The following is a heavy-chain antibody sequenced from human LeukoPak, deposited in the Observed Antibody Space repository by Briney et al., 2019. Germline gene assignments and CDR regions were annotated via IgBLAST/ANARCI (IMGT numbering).Heavy chain of an antibody. D-gene: IGHD3-22*01. CDR3: ASRVRYYDSSGFFS. CDR1: GGSFSGYY. V-gene: IGHV4-34*01. CDR2: INHSGST. Sequence: SETLSLTCAVYGGSFSGYYWSWIRQPPGKGLEWIGEINHSGSTNYNPSLKSRVTLSVDTSKNQFSLKLSSVTAADTAVYYCASRVRYYDSSGFFSWGQGTLVTVSS. J-gene: IGHJ4*02.